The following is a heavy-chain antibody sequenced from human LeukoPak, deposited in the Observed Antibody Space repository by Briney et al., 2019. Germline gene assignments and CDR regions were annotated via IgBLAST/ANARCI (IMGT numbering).Heavy chain of an antibody. CDR1: GFTFSDYY. J-gene: IGHJ4*02. CDR3: ASMGGRLRYFDWLLPFDY. Sequence: GGSLRLSCAASGFTFSDYYMSWLRQAPGKGLEWVSYISSSSSYTNYADSVKGRFTISRDNAKNSLYLQMNSLRAEDTAVYYCASMGGRLRYFDWLLPFDYWGQGTLVTVSS. D-gene: IGHD3-9*01. V-gene: IGHV3-11*06. CDR2: ISSSSSYT.